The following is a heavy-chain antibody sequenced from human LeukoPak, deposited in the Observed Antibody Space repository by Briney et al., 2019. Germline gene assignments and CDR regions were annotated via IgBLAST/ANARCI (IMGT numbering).Heavy chain of an antibody. V-gene: IGHV3-21*01. CDR2: ISSSSYI. J-gene: IGHJ4*02. CDR3: ARDAASNLDTAYYFDY. CDR1: GFTFSSYS. Sequence: GGSLRLSCAASGFTFSSYSMNWVRQAPGEGLEWVSSISSSSYIYYADSVKGRFTISRDNAKNSLYLQMNSLRAEDTAVYYCARDAASNLDTAYYFDYWGQGTLVTVSS. D-gene: IGHD5-18*01.